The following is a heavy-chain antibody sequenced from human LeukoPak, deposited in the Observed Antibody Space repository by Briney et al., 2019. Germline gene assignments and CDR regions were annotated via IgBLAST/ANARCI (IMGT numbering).Heavy chain of an antibody. D-gene: IGHD1-1*01. V-gene: IGHV5-51*01. CDR1: GYSFTSYW. Sequence: GESLKISCKGSGYSFTSYWIGWVRQMPGKGLEWMGIIYPDDSDTKYSPSFQGQVTISADKSSSTAYLQWSSLKASDSAMYYCARQARRYSGALDIWGQGTMVTVSS. CDR2: IYPDDSDT. CDR3: ARQARRYSGALDI. J-gene: IGHJ3*02.